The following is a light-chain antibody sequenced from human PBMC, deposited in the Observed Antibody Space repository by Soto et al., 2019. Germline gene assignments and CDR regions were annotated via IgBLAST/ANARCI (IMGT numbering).Light chain of an antibody. J-gene: IGKJ1*01. Sequence: DIQMTQSPSTLSASVGDRVTITCRASQSITSWLAWYQQKPGKAPKLLIYDASSLESGVPSRFRGSGSRTEFTLTISSLQPDDFATYYCQQYYIYWWTFGQGTKVEIK. CDR2: DAS. V-gene: IGKV1-5*01. CDR3: QQYYIYWWT. CDR1: QSITSW.